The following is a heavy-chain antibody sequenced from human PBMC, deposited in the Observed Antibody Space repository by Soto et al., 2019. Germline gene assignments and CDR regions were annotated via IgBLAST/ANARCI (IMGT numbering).Heavy chain of an antibody. CDR3: ARGFYGVRTDFDY. Sequence: SETLSLTCAVYGGSFSGYYWSWIRQPPGKGLEWIGEINHSGSTNYNPSLKSRVTISVDTSKNQFSLKLSPVTAADTAVYYCARGFYGVRTDFDYWGQGTLGTVS. D-gene: IGHD4-17*01. V-gene: IGHV4-34*01. J-gene: IGHJ4*02. CDR1: GGSFSGYY. CDR2: INHSGST.